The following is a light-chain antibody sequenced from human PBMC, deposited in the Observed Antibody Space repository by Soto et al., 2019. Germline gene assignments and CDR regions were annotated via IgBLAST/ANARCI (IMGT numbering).Light chain of an antibody. CDR1: QSVSSSY. J-gene: IGKJ1*01. V-gene: IGKV3-20*01. Sequence: EIVLTQSPGTLSLSPWERATLSCRASQSVSSSYLAWYQQKPGQAPRLLIYGASSRATGIPDRFSGSGSGTDFTLTISSLQPEDFATYYCQQSYSTPRTFGQGTKVDIK. CDR3: QQSYSTPRT. CDR2: GAS.